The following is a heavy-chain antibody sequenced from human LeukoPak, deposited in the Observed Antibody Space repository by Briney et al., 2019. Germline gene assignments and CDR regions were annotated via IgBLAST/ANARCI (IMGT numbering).Heavy chain of an antibody. Sequence: ASVKVSCKASGGTFSSYAIIWVRQAPGQGLEWMGGIIPNFGTANYAQKFQGRVTITTDESTSTAYMELSSLRSEDTAVYYCASHRNVYGDRTGDYYYMDVWGKGTMVTVSS. V-gene: IGHV1-69*05. CDR3: ASHRNVYGDRTGDYYYMDV. CDR2: IIPNFGTA. J-gene: IGHJ6*03. CDR1: GGTFSSYA. D-gene: IGHD4-17*01.